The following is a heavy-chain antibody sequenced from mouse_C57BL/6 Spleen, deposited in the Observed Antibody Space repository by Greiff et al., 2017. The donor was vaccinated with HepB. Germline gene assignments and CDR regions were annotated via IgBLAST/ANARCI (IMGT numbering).Heavy chain of an antibody. CDR2: ISDGGSYT. J-gene: IGHJ2*01. V-gene: IGHV5-4*03. CDR3: ASDFYGSSGYFDY. CDR1: GFTFSSYA. D-gene: IGHD1-1*01. Sequence: EVMLVESGGGLVKPGGSLKLSCAASGFTFSSYAMSWVRQTPEKRLEWVATISDGGSYTYYPDNVKGRFTISRDNAKNNLYLQMSHLKSEDTAMYYCASDFYGSSGYFDYWGQGTTLTVSS.